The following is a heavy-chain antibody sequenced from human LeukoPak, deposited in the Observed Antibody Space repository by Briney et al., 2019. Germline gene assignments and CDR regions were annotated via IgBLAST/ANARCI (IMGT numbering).Heavy chain of an antibody. D-gene: IGHD3-10*01. CDR2: IKQDGSDK. V-gene: IGHV3-7*03. J-gene: IGHJ5*02. Sequence: GGSLRLSCAASGFTFSSYWMSWVRQAPGKGLEWVANIKQDGSDKYYVDSVKGRFTISRDNAKNSLYLQMNSLRAEDTAVYYCASYITMVRGVTPPPWGQGTLVTASS. CDR3: ASYITMVRGVTPPP. CDR1: GFTFSSYW.